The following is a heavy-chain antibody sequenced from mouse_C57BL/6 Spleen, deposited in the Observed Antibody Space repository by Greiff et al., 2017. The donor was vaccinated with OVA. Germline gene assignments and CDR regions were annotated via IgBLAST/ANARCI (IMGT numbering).Heavy chain of an antibody. CDR1: GFTFSDYG. CDR3: ARDLYYEYDSAIDY. D-gene: IGHD2-4*01. Sequence: EVNVVESGGGLVKPGGSLKLSCAASGFTFSDYGMHWVRQAPEKGLEWVAYISSGSSTIYYADTVKGRFTISRDNAKNTLFRQMTSLRSEDSAMYYCARDLYYEYDSAIDYWGQGTSVTVSS. CDR2: ISSGSSTI. V-gene: IGHV5-17*01. J-gene: IGHJ4*01.